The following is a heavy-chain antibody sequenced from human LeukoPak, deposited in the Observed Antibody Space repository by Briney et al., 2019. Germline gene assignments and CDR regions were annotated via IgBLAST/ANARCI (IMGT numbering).Heavy chain of an antibody. CDR3: ARHFYGSGTYYHFDY. J-gene: IGHJ4*02. CDR1: GYSFPSYG. CDR2: ISPYNDNT. D-gene: IGHD3-10*01. Sequence: GASVKVSCKASGYSFPSYGISWVRQAPGQGPEWMGWISPYNDNTNYAQKLQGRATLTTDTSTSTAYMEVRSLRSDDTAVYYCARHFYGSGTYYHFDYWGQGTLVTVSS. V-gene: IGHV1-18*01.